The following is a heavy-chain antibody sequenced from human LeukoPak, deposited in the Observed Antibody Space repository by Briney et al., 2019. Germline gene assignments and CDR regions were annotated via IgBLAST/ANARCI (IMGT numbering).Heavy chain of an antibody. J-gene: IGHJ5*01. Sequence: GGSLRLSCAASGFTFSRYDMHWVRQATGKGLEWISSIGTGGNTYYIGSVKGRFTISRENTKSSLYLQMNSLRAGDTAVYYCVRGGEIGFDSWGQGTLVTVSS. CDR1: GFTFSRYD. D-gene: IGHD3-16*01. CDR3: VRGGEIGFDS. CDR2: IGTGGNT. V-gene: IGHV3-13*04.